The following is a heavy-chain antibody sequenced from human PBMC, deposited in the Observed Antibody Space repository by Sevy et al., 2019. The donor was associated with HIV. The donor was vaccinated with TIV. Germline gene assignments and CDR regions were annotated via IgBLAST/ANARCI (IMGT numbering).Heavy chain of an antibody. J-gene: IGHJ3*02. CDR2: IWNDRSNK. Sequence: GGSLRLSCAASGFTFSSYGMHWVRQAPGKGLEWVAVIWNDRSNKEYADSVKGRFTISRDNSKNTLYRQMNSLGAEDTAVYYCASLPNNYYDSGGYSGNDAFDIWGQGTMVTVSS. CDR3: ASLPNNYYDSGGYSGNDAFDI. D-gene: IGHD3-22*01. CDR1: GFTFSSYG. V-gene: IGHV3-33*01.